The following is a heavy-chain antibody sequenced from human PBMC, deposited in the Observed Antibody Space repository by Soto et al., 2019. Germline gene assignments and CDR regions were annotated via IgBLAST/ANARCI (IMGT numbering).Heavy chain of an antibody. Sequence: EVQLVESGGGLVQPGRSLRLSCAASGFTFNDYAMNWVRQVPGKGLEWVSGINWNSYIIKYADSVRGRFTISRDNAKNSLNLKMNSLRPEDTALYYCAKAMEQQLVPDYYYGLDVWGQGTTVTVSS. CDR1: GFTFNDYA. V-gene: IGHV3-9*01. J-gene: IGHJ6*02. D-gene: IGHD6-13*01. CDR2: INWNSYII. CDR3: AKAMEQQLVPDYYYGLDV.